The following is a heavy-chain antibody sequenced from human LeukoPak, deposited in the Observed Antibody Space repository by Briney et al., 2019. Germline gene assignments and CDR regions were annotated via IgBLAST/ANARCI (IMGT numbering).Heavy chain of an antibody. J-gene: IGHJ4*02. CDR2: IYYSGST. CDR1: GGSISSSSYY. D-gene: IGHD4-17*01. V-gene: IGHV4-39*07. Sequence: SETLSLTCTVSGGSISSSSYYWGWIRQPPGKGLEWIGSIYYSGSTYYNPSLKSRATISVDTSKNQFSLKLSSVTAADTAVHYCASTYGDYGLGVDYWGQGTLVTVSS. CDR3: ASTYGDYGLGVDY.